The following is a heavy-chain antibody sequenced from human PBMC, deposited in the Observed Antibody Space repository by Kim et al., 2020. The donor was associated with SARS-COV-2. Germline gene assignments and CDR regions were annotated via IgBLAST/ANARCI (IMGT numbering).Heavy chain of an antibody. J-gene: IGHJ6*01. Sequence: GGSLRLSCEASGFTFSGYKITWVRQAPGKGLEWVAVISIDGGHKYYADSVRGRFTISRDNAENTVHLQMNSLRVEDTAVYYCARDLRRSRWSIPQNYFYGIAVWRQSTTVTVSS. V-gene: IGHV3-30*04. D-gene: IGHD6-13*01. CDR3: ARDLRRSRWSIPQNYFYGIAV. CDR2: ISIDGGHK. CDR1: GFTFSGYK.